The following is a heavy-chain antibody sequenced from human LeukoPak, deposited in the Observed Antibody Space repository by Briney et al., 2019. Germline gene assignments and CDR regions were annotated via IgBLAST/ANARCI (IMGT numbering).Heavy chain of an antibody. Sequence: QPGGSLRLSCAASGFTFDDYAMHWVRQAPGKGLEWVSLISGDGGSTYYADSVKGRFTISRDNSKNSLYLQMNSLRTEDTALYYCAGGSYYYYYYGMDVWGQGTTVTVYS. CDR3: AGGSYYYYYYGMDV. CDR2: ISGDGGST. CDR1: GFTFDDYA. J-gene: IGHJ6*02. D-gene: IGHD1-26*01. V-gene: IGHV3-43*02.